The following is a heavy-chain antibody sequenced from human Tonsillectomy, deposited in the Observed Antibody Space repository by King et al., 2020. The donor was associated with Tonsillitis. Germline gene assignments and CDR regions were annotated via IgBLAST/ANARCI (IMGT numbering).Heavy chain of an antibody. CDR2: IDWDDDK. CDR3: ARAVGATSDAFDI. V-gene: IGHV2-70*04. CDR1: GFSLSTRGMR. Sequence: VTLKESGPALVKPTQTLTLTCSFSGFSLSTRGMRVSWIRQPPGKALEWLARIDWDDDKYYSTSLKTRLTISKDTSKNQVVLTMTNMDPVDTATYFWARAVGATSDAFDIWGQGTMVTVS. J-gene: IGHJ3*02. D-gene: IGHD1-26*01.